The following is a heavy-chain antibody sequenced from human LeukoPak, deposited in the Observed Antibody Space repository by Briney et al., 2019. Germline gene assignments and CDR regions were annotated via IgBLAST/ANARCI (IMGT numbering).Heavy chain of an antibody. CDR3: ARDPHYGDILNDPFDI. V-gene: IGHV4-30-2*01. CDR1: GGSISSGGYS. CDR2: MYHSGTT. D-gene: IGHD4-17*01. J-gene: IGHJ3*02. Sequence: SETLSLTCAVSGGSISSGGYSWSWIRQPPGKGLEWIGYMYHSGTTHYNPSLKSRVTISVDRSKNQFSLKLSSVTAADTAVYFCARDPHYGDILNDPFDIWGQGTMVTASS.